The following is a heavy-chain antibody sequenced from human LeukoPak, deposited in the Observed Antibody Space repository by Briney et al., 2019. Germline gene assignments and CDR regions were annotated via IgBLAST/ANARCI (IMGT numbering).Heavy chain of an antibody. Sequence: TSVKVSCKASGFTFTSSAVQWVRQARGQRLGWIGWIVVGSGNTNYAQKFQGRVTMTEDTSTDTAYMELSSLRSEDTAVYYCATYTAMVSYFDYWGQGTLVTVSS. D-gene: IGHD5-18*01. CDR1: GFTFTSSA. V-gene: IGHV1-58*01. CDR3: ATYTAMVSYFDY. CDR2: IVVGSGNT. J-gene: IGHJ4*02.